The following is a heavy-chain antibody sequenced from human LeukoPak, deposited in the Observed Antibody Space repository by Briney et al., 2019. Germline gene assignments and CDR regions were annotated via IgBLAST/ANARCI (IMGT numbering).Heavy chain of an antibody. D-gene: IGHD2-2*01. J-gene: IGHJ4*02. CDR2: ISAYNGNT. CDR3: ARVPNVIVVVPDSDY. Sequence: ASVKVSCKASGYTFTSYGISWVRQAPGQGLEWMGWISAYNGNTNYAQKLQGRVTMTTDTSTSTAYMELRSLRSDDTAVYYCARVPNVIVVVPDSDYWGQGTLVTVSS. CDR1: GYTFTSYG. V-gene: IGHV1-18*01.